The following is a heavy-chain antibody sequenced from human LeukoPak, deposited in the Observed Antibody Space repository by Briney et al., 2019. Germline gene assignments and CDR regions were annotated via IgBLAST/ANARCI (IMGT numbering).Heavy chain of an antibody. CDR1: GGTFSSYA. CDR2: IIPSFGRA. D-gene: IGHD2-2*02. CDR3: PTGLDCSSTSCYIGYYYYYMDV. V-gene: IGHV1-69*05. Sequence: AVKLSCKASGGTFSSYAISWGREAPGQGREWKGGIIPSFGRANYAQKFQGRGTITTDESTRTAYMELSSLRSEDTAVYYCPTGLDCSSTSCYIGYYYYYMDVWGKGTTVTVSS. J-gene: IGHJ6*03.